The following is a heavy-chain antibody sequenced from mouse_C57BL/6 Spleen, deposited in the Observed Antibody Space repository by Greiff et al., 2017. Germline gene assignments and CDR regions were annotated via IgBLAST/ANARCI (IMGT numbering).Heavy chain of an antibody. J-gene: IGHJ2*01. D-gene: IGHD4-1*02. CDR3: ERNSPKWELAY. V-gene: IGHV1-39*01. CDR1: GYSFTDYN. CDR2: INPNYGTT. Sequence: EVQLQQSGPELVKPGASVKISCKASGYSFTDYNMNWVKQSNGKSLEWIGVINPNYGTTSYNQKFKGKATLTVDQSSSTAYMQLNSLTSENPAVYSWERNSPKWELAYGGKGTTLTVSS.